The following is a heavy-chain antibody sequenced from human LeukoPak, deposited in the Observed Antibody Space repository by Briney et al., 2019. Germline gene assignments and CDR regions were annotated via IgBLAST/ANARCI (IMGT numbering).Heavy chain of an antibody. D-gene: IGHD2-2*01. CDR3: ASTFCSSTSCHQSPFDY. CDR2: ISYDGSNK. V-gene: IGHV3-30-3*01. CDR1: GFTFSSYA. Sequence: PGGSLRLSCAASGFTFSSYAMHWVRQAPGKGLEWVAVISYDGSNKYYADSVKGRFTISRDNSKNTLYLQMNSLRAEDTAVYYCASTFCSSTSCHQSPFDYWGQGTLVTASS. J-gene: IGHJ4*02.